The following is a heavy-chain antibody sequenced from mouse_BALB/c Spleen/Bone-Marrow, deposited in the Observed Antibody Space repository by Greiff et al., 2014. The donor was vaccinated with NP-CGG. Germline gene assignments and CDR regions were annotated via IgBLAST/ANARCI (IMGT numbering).Heavy chain of an antibody. J-gene: IGHJ4*01. CDR1: GITFRNFG. D-gene: IGHD3-3*01. V-gene: IGHV5-17*02. CDR2: ISSGSSTI. Sequence: EVQVVESGGGLVQPGGSRKLSCAASGITFRNFGMHWVRQAPEKGLEWVAYISSGSSTIYYADTLKGRFTISRDNPKNTLFLQMTSLRSDDTAMYYCARIGRTRGYAMDYWGQGTSVTVSS. CDR3: ARIGRTRGYAMDY.